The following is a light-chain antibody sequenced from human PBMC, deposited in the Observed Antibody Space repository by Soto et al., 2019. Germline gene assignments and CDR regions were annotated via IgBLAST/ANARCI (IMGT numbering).Light chain of an antibody. Sequence: EVVLTQSPGTLSLSPGERATLSCSASQSVSNNYFAWYQQKPGQAPRLHIFGSSDRATGIPDRFSGSGSGTDFTLTISRLEPEDFAVYYCQQYGSSPPYTFGQGTKLEIK. CDR2: GSS. V-gene: IGKV3-20*01. CDR3: QQYGSSPPYT. CDR1: QSVSNNY. J-gene: IGKJ2*01.